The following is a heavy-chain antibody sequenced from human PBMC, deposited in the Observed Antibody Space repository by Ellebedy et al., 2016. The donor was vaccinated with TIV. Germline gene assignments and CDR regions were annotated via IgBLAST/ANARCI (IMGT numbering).Heavy chain of an antibody. J-gene: IGHJ3*01. V-gene: IGHV2-5*04. Sequence: SGPTLVXPTETLTLTCTFSGFSLTATGEGVGWVRQPPGKALDWLAIIYWDNDDRYSSSMRSRLRITKDTSRREVVLTMTNMDPVDTGTYYCVQIMITYGGVTRTDAFDVWGQGILATVSS. CDR2: IYWDNDD. D-gene: IGHD3-16*01. CDR1: GFSLTATGEG. CDR3: VQIMITYGGVTRTDAFDV.